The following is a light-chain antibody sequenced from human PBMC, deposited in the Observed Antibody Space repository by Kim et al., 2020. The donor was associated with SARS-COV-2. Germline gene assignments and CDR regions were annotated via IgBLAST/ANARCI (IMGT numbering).Light chain of an antibody. V-gene: IGKV1-5*03. CDR2: KAS. J-gene: IGKJ1*01. Sequence: ASVGDRVTITCRASQSISSWLPWYQQTPGKAPKLLIYKASTLTSGVPSSFSGSGSGTEFTLTISSLQPDNFATYYCQQYNIYPWTFGQGTKVDIK. CDR3: QQYNIYPWT. CDR1: QSISSW.